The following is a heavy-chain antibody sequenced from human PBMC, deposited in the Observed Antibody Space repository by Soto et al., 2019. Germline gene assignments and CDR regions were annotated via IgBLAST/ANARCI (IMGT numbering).Heavy chain of an antibody. Sequence: SETLSLTCTVSGGSISSSSYYWGWIRQPPGKGLEWIGSIYYSGSTYYNPSLKSRVTISVDTSKNQFSLKLSSVTAADTAVYYSARHIRADGEWLRHTYNWFDPWGQGTLVNVSS. J-gene: IGHJ5*02. CDR3: ARHIRADGEWLRHTYNWFDP. CDR2: IYYSGST. D-gene: IGHD3-3*01. V-gene: IGHV4-39*01. CDR1: GGSISSSSYY.